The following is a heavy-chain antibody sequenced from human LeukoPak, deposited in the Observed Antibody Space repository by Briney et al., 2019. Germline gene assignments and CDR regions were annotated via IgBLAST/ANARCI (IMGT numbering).Heavy chain of an antibody. D-gene: IGHD6-13*01. CDR3: AREAPGSSSWYDV. CDR1: GFTVSSNY. Sequence: PGGSLRLSCAASGFTVSSNYMSWVRQAPGKGLEWVSVIYSGGSTYYPDSVKGRFTISRDNSKNTLYLQMNSLRAEDTAVYYCAREAPGSSSWYDVWGQGTLVTVSS. J-gene: IGHJ4*02. V-gene: IGHV3-66*01. CDR2: IYSGGST.